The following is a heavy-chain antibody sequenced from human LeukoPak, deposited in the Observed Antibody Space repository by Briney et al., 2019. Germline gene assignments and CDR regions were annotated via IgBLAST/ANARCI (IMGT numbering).Heavy chain of an antibody. V-gene: IGHV3-23*01. CDR2: ISDSGGST. Sequence: GTLSLTCTVSSGAISTSHWLSWVRQAPGKGLEWVSAISDSGGSTYYADSVKGRFTISRDNSKNTLYLQMNSLRAEDTVVYYCAKVSTPLWGYSIVFDIWGQGTLVTVSS. CDR1: SGAISTSHW. J-gene: IGHJ4*02. D-gene: IGHD1-26*01. CDR3: AKVSTPLWGYSIVFDI.